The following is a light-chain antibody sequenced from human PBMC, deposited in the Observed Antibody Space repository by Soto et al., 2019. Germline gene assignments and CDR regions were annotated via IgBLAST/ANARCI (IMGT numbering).Light chain of an antibody. CDR2: GAS. Sequence: EIVLMQSPGTLSLSRGLRGTVSCRTSQSVSRDFVAWYQQKPGQAPRLLIYGASSRATGAPDRFSGSGSGADFTLTISSLEPEDFAVYYCQQRSSWPITFGQGTRLEIK. J-gene: IGKJ5*01. V-gene: IGKV3D-20*02. CDR1: QSVSRDF. CDR3: QQRSSWPIT.